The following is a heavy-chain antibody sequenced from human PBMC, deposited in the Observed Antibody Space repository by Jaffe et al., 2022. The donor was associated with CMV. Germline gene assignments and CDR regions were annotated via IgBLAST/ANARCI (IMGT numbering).Heavy chain of an antibody. Sequence: QVQLQESGPGLVKPSETLSLTCTVSGGSISSYYWSWIRQPPGKGLEWIGYIYYSGSTNYNPSLKSRVTISVDTSKNQFSLKLSSVTAADTAVYYCARETGRQIDYWGQGTLVTVSS. CDR2: IYYSGST. CDR1: GGSISSYY. V-gene: IGHV4-59*01. J-gene: IGHJ4*02. D-gene: IGHD3-10*01. CDR3: ARETGRQIDY.